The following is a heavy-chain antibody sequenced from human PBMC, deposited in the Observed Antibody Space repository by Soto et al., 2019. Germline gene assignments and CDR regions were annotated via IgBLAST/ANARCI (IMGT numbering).Heavy chain of an antibody. CDR1: GGTFSSYT. D-gene: IGHD4-4*01. CDR2: IIPILGIA. Sequence: ASVKVSCKASGGTFSSYTISWVRQAPGQGLEWMGRIIPILGIANYAQKFQGRVTITADKSTSTAYMELSSLRSEDTAVYYCARDNGPYSNYVNYYYYYMDVWGKGTTVTVSS. J-gene: IGHJ6*03. V-gene: IGHV1-69*04. CDR3: ARDNGPYSNYVNYYYYYMDV.